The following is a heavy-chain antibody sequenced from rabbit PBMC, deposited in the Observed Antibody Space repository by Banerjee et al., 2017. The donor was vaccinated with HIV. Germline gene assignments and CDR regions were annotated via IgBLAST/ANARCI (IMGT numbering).Heavy chain of an antibody. Sequence: QEQLVESGGGLVKPEGSLKLSCTASGFDFSRYGMSWVRQAPGKGLEWIGYIDPVFGSTYYASWVNGRFSISRENTQNTVSLQMNSLTAADTATYFCVRDTWAFNLWGQGTLVTVS. D-gene: IGHD3-1*01. CDR3: VRDTWAFNL. J-gene: IGHJ4*01. V-gene: IGHV1S47*01. CDR1: GFDFSRYG. CDR2: IDPVFGST.